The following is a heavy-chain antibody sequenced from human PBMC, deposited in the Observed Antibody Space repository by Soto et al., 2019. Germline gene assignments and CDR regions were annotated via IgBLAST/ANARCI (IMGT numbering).Heavy chain of an antibody. V-gene: IGHV3-11*01. CDR2: IGTNTEIN. CDR3: VRDGGGSFFPFDL. D-gene: IGHD2-15*01. CDR1: GFPFRNYF. J-gene: IGHJ4*02. Sequence: QVQLVESGGGLVKPGGSLTLSCAASGFPFRNYFMGWIRQSPGKGLEWLSYIGTNTEINYDANSVQGRFTISRDNARNLLYLHMTSLTVEDTATYYCVRDGGGSFFPFDLWGQGTMVTVSS.